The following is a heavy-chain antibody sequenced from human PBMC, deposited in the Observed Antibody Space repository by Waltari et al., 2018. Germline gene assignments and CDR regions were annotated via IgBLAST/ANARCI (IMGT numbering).Heavy chain of an antibody. Sequence: QVQLVQSGAEVKKPGSSVKVSCKASGGTFSSYAISWVRQAPGQGLEWMGGLIPNFGTANYAQKFQGRVTITTDESTSTAYMELSSLRSEDTAVYYCARGGCSSTSCLSLPSYWYFDLCGRGTLVTVSS. J-gene: IGHJ2*01. D-gene: IGHD2-2*01. CDR3: ARGGCSSTSCLSLPSYWYFDL. V-gene: IGHV1-69*05. CDR2: LIPNFGTA. CDR1: GGTFSSYA.